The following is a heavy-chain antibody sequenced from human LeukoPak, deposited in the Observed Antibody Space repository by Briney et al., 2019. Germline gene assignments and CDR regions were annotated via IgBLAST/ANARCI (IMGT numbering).Heavy chain of an antibody. V-gene: IGHV1-18*01. CDR2: TSAYNGNA. CDR1: GYTFTSYG. D-gene: IGHD1-1*01. CDR3: ARDYGKTWNDDNWFDP. Sequence: GASVKVSCKASGYTFTSYGISWVRQAPGQGLEWMGWTSAYNGNASFAQKLQGRLTMTTDSSTSTAYMELRSLRSDDTAVYYCARDYGKTWNDDNWFDPWGQGTLVTVS. J-gene: IGHJ5*02.